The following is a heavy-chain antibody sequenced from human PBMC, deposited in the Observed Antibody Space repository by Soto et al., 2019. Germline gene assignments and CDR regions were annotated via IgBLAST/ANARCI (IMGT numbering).Heavy chain of an antibody. CDR1: GFTFSDYG. V-gene: IGHV3-33*01. Sequence: QVQLVESGGGVVQPGRSLRLSCAASGFTFSDYGMHWVRQTPGKGLEWVAVIWHDGNEKYYADSAKGRFTVSRDNSKNTLYLQMTCLRAEDTALYYCAREFGQYGNYRFDPWGQGTLVAVSS. J-gene: IGHJ5*02. CDR2: IWHDGNEK. CDR3: AREFGQYGNYRFDP. D-gene: IGHD3-16*01.